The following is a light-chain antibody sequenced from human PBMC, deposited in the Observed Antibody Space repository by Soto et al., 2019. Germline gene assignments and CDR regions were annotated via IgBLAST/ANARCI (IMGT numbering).Light chain of an antibody. J-gene: IGKJ1*01. CDR3: MRTLQTPWT. V-gene: IGKV2-28*01. Sequence: DVVMTHSPLSLPVTPGEPASISCRSSQSLLHSNGYNYLDWYLQKPGQSPKLLIYLGSIRASGGPDRFSGSGSGTDFTLKISRVEAEDVGLHYCMRTLQTPWTFGPGTKVEIK. CDR1: QSLLHSNGYNY. CDR2: LGS.